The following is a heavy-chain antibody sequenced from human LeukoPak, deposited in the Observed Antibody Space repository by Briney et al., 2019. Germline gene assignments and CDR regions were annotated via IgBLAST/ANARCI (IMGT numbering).Heavy chain of an antibody. D-gene: IGHD2-21*02. CDR2: LGISGDYA. CDR1: GFTLSSYA. J-gene: IGHJ4*02. CDR3: AKASTYCGGDCYVSSFSYFDY. Sequence: GGSLRLSCVASGFTLSSYAVSWVRQAPGKGLQWVSSLGISGDYAWYAGSVKGRFTISRDSSKNTLYLQMNRLGAEDTAVYYCAKASTYCGGDCYVSSFSYFDYWGQGTLVTVSS. V-gene: IGHV3-23*01.